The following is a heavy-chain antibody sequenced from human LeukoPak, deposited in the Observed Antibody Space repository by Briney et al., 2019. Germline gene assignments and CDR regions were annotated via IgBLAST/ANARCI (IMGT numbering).Heavy chain of an antibody. Sequence: PGGSLRLACAASELTFNSNWMHWVRQAPGKGLVWDSRINSDGSTTNYADSVKGRFTISRDNAKNTLYLQMNSLRAEDTAVYYCTSYTSGWNWGQGTLVTVSS. CDR2: INSDGSTT. D-gene: IGHD6-19*01. CDR3: TSYTSGWN. J-gene: IGHJ4*02. V-gene: IGHV3-74*01. CDR1: ELTFNSNW.